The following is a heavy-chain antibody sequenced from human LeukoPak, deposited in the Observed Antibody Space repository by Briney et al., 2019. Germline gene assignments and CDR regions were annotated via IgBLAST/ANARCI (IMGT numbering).Heavy chain of an antibody. J-gene: IGHJ4*02. Sequence: SETLSLTCTVSGGSISSYYWSWIRQPPGKGLEWIGYIYYSGSTNYNPSLKSRVTISVDTSKNQFSLKLSSVTAADTAVYYCARARGITPPRFDHWGQGTLVTVSS. CDR3: ARARGITPPRFDH. D-gene: IGHD1-26*01. CDR2: IYYSGST. CDR1: GGSISSYY. V-gene: IGHV4-59*01.